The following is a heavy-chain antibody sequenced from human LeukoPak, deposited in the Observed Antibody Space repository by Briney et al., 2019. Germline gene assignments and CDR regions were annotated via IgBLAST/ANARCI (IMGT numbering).Heavy chain of an antibody. CDR1: GFTFSSYA. J-gene: IGHJ4*02. Sequence: PGGSLRLSCAASGFTFSSYAMHWVRQAPGKGLEWVAVISYDGSNKYYADSVKGRFTIPRDNSKNTLYLQMNSLRAEDTAVYYCARDRLPVAGTCRIDYWGQGTLVTVSS. D-gene: IGHD6-19*01. CDR3: ARDRLPVAGTCRIDY. V-gene: IGHV3-30*04. CDR2: ISYDGSNK.